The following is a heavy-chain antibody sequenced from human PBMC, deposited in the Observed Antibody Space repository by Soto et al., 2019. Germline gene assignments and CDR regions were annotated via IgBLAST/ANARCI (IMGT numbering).Heavy chain of an antibody. CDR2: IPYSGYT. Sequence: XETLSLTCTVSGGSVSSGSYYWSWIRQPPGKGLEWIGYIPYSGYTNYNPSLKSRVTISLDTSKNQLSLKLSPVTAADTAVYYCARQRIAAAQYYFDYWGQGILVTV. D-gene: IGHD6-13*01. V-gene: IGHV4-61*01. J-gene: IGHJ4*02. CDR3: ARQRIAAAQYYFDY. CDR1: GGSVSSGSYY.